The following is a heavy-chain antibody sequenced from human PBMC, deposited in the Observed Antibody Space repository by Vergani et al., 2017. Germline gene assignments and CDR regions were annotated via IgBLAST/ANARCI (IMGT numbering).Heavy chain of an antibody. Sequence: EVQLVESGGGLVKPGGSLRLSCAASGFPFSSYSMNWVRQPPGKGLVWVSSISSSNSYIYYADSVKGRFTISRDNAKNSLYLQMNSLRAEDSAVYYCARDAIRYCSGFSCYSAYYFDYWGQGTLVTVSS. CDR3: ARDAIRYCSGFSCYSAYYFDY. V-gene: IGHV3-21*01. CDR2: ISSSNSYI. J-gene: IGHJ4*02. D-gene: IGHD2-15*01. CDR1: GFPFSSYS.